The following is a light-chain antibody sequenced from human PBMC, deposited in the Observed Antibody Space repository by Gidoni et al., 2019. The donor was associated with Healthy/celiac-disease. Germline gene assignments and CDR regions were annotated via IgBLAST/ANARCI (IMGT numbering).Light chain of an antibody. J-gene: IGKJ3*01. V-gene: IGKV1-33*01. CDR1: QYISNY. CDR3: QQYDNFDGIT. CDR2: DAS. Sequence: DIQMTQSPSSLSASVGDRVTITCQASQYISNYLNWSQQKPGKAPKLLIYDASNLETGVPPRFSGSGSGTDFTFTISSLQPEDIATYYCQQYDNFDGITFGPGTKVDIK.